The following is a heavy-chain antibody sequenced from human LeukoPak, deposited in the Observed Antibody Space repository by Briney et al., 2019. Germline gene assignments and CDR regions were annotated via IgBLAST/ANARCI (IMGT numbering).Heavy chain of an antibody. CDR1: GFTFGDHA. CDR2: IRSKTYGKTT. D-gene: IGHD3-16*01. V-gene: IGHV3-49*04. CDR3: TRFVPYLDY. Sequence: GGSLRLSCTASGFTFGDHAMSWVRQAPGKGLEWVGFIRSKTYGKTTEYAASVKGRFTISRDDSKNIAYLQMNSLKTEDTAICYCTRFVPYLDYWGQGTLVTVSS. J-gene: IGHJ4*02.